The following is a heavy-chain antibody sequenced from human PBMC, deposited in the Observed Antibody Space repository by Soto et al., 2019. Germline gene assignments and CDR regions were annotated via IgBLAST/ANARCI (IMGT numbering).Heavy chain of an antibody. V-gene: IGHV1-8*01. CDR3: ARAGEIGYCSGGSCQYWYFDL. J-gene: IGHJ2*01. Sequence: ASVKVSCKASGYTFTSYDINCVRQATGQGLEWMGWMNPNSGNTGYAQKFQGRVTMTRNTSISTAYMELSSLRSEDTAVYYCARAGEIGYCSGGSCQYWYFDLWGRGTLVTVSS. D-gene: IGHD2-15*01. CDR2: MNPNSGNT. CDR1: GYTFTSYD.